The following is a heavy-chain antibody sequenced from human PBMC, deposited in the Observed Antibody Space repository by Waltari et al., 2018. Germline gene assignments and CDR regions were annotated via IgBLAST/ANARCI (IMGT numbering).Heavy chain of an antibody. CDR3: ASQSTTLFDY. D-gene: IGHD2-15*01. V-gene: IGHV3-33*01. J-gene: IGHJ4*02. CDR2: IWNDGSNE. CDR1: GFNFSRFG. Sequence: QVQLLESGGGVVHPGRSLRLSCAASGFNFSRFGMHWVRQDPGKGLEWVAVIWNDGSNEYYVDSVKGRFTISRDNSKNTLYLQMNSLRAEDSAVYYCASQSTTLFDYWGQGTLVTVSS.